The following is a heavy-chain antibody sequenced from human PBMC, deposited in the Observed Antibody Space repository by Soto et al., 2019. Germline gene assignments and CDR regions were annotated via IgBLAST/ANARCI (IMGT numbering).Heavy chain of an antibody. CDR3: ARVIAARELYYGMDV. V-gene: IGHV4-61*01. D-gene: IGHD6-6*01. J-gene: IGHJ6*02. CDR2: IYYSGST. CDR1: GGSVSSGSYY. Sequence: QVQLQESGPGLVKPSETLSLTCTVSGGSVSSGSYYWSWIRQPPGKGLEWIGYIYYSGSTNYNPSPKSRVTTSVHTSKNPLSLKLSSVTAADTAVYYCARVIAARELYYGMDVWGQGTTVTVSS.